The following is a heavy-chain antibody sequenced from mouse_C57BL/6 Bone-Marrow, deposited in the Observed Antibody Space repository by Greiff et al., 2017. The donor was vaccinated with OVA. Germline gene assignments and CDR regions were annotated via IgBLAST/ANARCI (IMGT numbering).Heavy chain of an antibody. CDR1: GYTFTSYW. Sequence: EVQLQQSGTVLVRPGASVKMSCKTSGYTFTSYWMHWVKQRPGPGLEWIGAIYPGNSDTSYNQKFKGKATLTAVTSASTAYMELSSLTNEDSAVYYCTRTFAYWGQGTLVTVSA. CDR3: TRTFAY. CDR2: IYPGNSDT. J-gene: IGHJ3*01. V-gene: IGHV1-5*01.